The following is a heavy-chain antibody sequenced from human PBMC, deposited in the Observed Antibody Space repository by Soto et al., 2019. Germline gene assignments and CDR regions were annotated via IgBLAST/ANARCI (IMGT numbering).Heavy chain of an antibody. V-gene: IGHV4-31*03. Sequence: SETLSLTCTVSDGSISSGGYYWSWIRQHPGKGLEWIGYIYYSGSTYYNPSLKSRVTISVDTSKNQFSLKLSSVTAADTAVYYCAREKYDFWSGYSSDLYYFDYWGQGTLVTVSS. CDR2: IYYSGST. D-gene: IGHD3-3*01. J-gene: IGHJ4*02. CDR1: DGSISSGGYY. CDR3: AREKYDFWSGYSSDLYYFDY.